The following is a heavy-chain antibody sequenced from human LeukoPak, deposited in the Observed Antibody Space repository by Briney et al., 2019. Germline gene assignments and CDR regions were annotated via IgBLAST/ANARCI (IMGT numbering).Heavy chain of an antibody. D-gene: IGHD1-26*01. V-gene: IGHV3-23*01. CDR2: ISGNGGST. Sequence: GGSLRLSCAASGFTFNNCAMTWVRQAPGKGLEWVSGISGNGGSTYYADSVKGRFTISRDNSKNTLYLQMNSLRAEDTAVYYCAKEGQWGFRQSHYFDYWGQGTLVTVSS. CDR1: GFTFNNCA. J-gene: IGHJ4*02. CDR3: AKEGQWGFRQSHYFDY.